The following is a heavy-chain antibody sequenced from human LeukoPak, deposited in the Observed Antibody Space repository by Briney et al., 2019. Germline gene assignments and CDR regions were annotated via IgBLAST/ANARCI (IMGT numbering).Heavy chain of an antibody. D-gene: IGHD7-27*01. Sequence: TGGSLRLSCVASVFTFVHFSMHWVRQAPGKGLEWVAFVSGEQTDKYYADSVKGRFTISRDNSRNTLFLEMNSLRPDDTAVYYCARDQPGTYTMSSTWGQGTLVTVSS. CDR3: ARDQPGTYTMSST. V-gene: IGHV3-30*04. J-gene: IGHJ5*02. CDR1: VFTFVHFS. CDR2: VSGEQTDK.